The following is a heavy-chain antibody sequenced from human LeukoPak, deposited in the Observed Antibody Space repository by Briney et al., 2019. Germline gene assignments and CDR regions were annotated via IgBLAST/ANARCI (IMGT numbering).Heavy chain of an antibody. CDR2: IYTSGST. D-gene: IGHD3-16*02. CDR3: ARDPISYAFGGVIDDY. V-gene: IGHV4-4*07. CDR1: GGSISSYH. Sequence: SETLSLTCTVSGGSISSYHWSWIRQPAGKGLEWIGRIYTSGSTNYNPSLKSRVTMSVDTSKNQFSLKLSSVTAADTAVYYCARDPISYAFGGVIDDYWGQGTLVTVSS. J-gene: IGHJ4*02.